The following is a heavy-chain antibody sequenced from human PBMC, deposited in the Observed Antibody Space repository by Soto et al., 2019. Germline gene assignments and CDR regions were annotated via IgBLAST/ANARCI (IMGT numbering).Heavy chain of an antibody. Sequence: PETLFLTCTVSSGSVTSHYWSWIRQSPGKVLEWSGHIYYGGNTYYNPSLKSRVTISVETSKNQFSLNLTSVTAADTAVYYCARVFGNFWSGYQIDYWGQGAPVTVS. D-gene: IGHD3-3*01. CDR2: IYYGGNT. CDR3: ARVFGNFWSGYQIDY. CDR1: SGSVTSHY. V-gene: IGHV4-59*02. J-gene: IGHJ4*02.